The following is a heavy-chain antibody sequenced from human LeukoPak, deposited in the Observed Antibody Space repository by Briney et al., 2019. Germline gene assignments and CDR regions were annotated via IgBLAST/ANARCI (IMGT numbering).Heavy chain of an antibody. J-gene: IGHJ5*02. Sequence: GGSLRLSCTAPGFTFSNAWMSWVRQAPGKGLEWVGRIKSKSDGETIDYAAPVQGRFSISRDDSKNTLYLQMNGLKTEDTAVYYCTTDMDRWGQGTLVIVSS. CDR3: TTDMDR. CDR2: IKSKSDGETI. V-gene: IGHV3-15*01. CDR1: GFTFSNAW.